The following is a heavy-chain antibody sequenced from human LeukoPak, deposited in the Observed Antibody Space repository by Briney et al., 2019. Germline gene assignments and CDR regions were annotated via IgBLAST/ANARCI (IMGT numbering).Heavy chain of an antibody. CDR1: GGSISSYY. J-gene: IGHJ4*02. CDR2: ISASGST. Sequence: SETLSLTCTVSGGSISSYYWSWIRQPAGKGLEWIGRISASGSTNYAPSLRSRVTMSVDTSTKQFSLKLTSVTAADTAVYYCARMGPLAAITITFDYWGQGTLVTVSS. D-gene: IGHD2-2*01. CDR3: ARMGPLAAITITFDY. V-gene: IGHV4-4*07.